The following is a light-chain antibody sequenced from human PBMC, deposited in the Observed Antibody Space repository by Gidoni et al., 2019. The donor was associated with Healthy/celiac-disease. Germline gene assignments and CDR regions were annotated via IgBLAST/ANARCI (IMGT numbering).Light chain of an antibody. CDR2: KAS. CDR1: QSISSW. J-gene: IGKJ4*01. Sequence: IQMTQSHSTLSASVGDRVTITCRASQSISSWLAWYQQKPGKAPKLLIYKASSLESGVPSRFRGSGSGTEFTLTISSLQPDDFATYYCQQYNSYPLTFGGGNKVEIK. CDR3: QQYNSYPLT. V-gene: IGKV1-5*03.